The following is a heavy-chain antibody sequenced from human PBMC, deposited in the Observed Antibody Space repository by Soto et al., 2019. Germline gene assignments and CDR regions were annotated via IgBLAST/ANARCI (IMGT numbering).Heavy chain of an antibody. CDR2: ISYDGSNK. CDR3: AKDLEGVAAPRRYGMDV. V-gene: IGHV3-30*18. D-gene: IGHD2-15*01. Sequence: QVQLVESGGGVVQPGRSLRLSCAASGFTFSSYGMHRVRQAPGKGLEWVAVISYDGSNKYYADSVKGRFTISRDNSKNALYLQMDSLRAEDTAVYYCAKDLEGVAAPRRYGMDVWGQGTTVTVSS. CDR1: GFTFSSYG. J-gene: IGHJ6*02.